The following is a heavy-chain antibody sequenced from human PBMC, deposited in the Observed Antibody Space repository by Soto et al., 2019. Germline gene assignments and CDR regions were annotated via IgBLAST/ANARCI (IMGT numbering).Heavy chain of an antibody. J-gene: IGHJ6*03. CDR1: GGSISSYY. V-gene: IGHV4-59*01. Sequence: SETLSLTCTVSGGSISSYYWSWIRQPPGKGLEWIGYIYYSGSTNYNPSLKSRVTISVDTSKNQFSLKLSSVTAADTAVYYCARGYPGIAVAGQGGDYYYYYMGVWGKGTTVTSP. CDR2: IYYSGST. D-gene: IGHD6-19*01. CDR3: ARGYPGIAVAGQGGDYYYYYMGV.